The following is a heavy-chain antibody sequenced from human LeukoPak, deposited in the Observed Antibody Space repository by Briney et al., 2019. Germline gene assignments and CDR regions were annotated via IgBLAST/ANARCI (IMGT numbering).Heavy chain of an antibody. CDR1: GGSFSGYY. J-gene: IGHJ4*02. Sequence: PSETLSLTCAVYGGSFSGYYWSWIRQPPGKGLEWIGEINHSGSTNYNSSLKSRVTISVDTSKNQFSLKLSSVTAADTAVYYCARVPRKLYCSGGSCYSGHFDYWGQGTLVTVSS. CDR3: ARVPRKLYCSGGSCYSGHFDY. V-gene: IGHV4-34*01. D-gene: IGHD2-15*01. CDR2: INHSGST.